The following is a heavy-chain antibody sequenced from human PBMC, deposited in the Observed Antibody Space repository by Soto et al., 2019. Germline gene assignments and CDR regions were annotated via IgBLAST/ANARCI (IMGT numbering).Heavy chain of an antibody. CDR2: ISWNSGSI. D-gene: IGHD2-2*01. V-gene: IGHV3-9*01. J-gene: IGHJ4*02. Sequence: EVQLVESGGGLVQPGRSLRLSCAASGFTFDDYAMHWVRQAPGKGLEWVSGISWNSGSIGYADSVKGRFTISRDNAKNSLYLQMNSLRAEDTALYYCAKDLGYCSSTSCYVFDYWCQGTLVTVSS. CDR1: GFTFDDYA. CDR3: AKDLGYCSSTSCYVFDY.